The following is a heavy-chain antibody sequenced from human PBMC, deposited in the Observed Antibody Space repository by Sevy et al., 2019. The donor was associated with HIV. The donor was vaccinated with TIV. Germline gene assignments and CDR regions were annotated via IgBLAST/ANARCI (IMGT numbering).Heavy chain of an antibody. CDR3: AKMQGGSYNYYGMDV. CDR2: ISCDGGDK. V-gene: IGHV3-30*18. J-gene: IGHJ6*02. D-gene: IGHD1-26*01. CDR1: GFIFSTYG. Sequence: GGSLRLSCAASGFIFSTYGIHWVRQAPGKGLEWVAVISCDGGDKYYAYSARGRFTITSDNSKNTLYLQMNMLRVEDTAIYDCAKMQGGSYNYYGMDVWGQGTTVTVSS.